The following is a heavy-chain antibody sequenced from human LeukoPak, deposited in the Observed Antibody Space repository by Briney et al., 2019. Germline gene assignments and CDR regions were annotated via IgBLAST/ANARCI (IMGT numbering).Heavy chain of an antibody. CDR1: GDSVSSNSAA. Sequence: SQTLSLTCAISGDSVSSNSAAWNWIRQSPSRGLEWLGRTYYRSKWYNDYAVSVKSRISFNPDTSKNQFSLQLNSVTPEDTAVYYCARVEGAGYSSGWFAFNIGGPGKMATVSP. V-gene: IGHV6-1*01. J-gene: IGHJ3*02. CDR3: ARVEGAGYSSGWFAFNI. CDR2: TYYRSKWYN. D-gene: IGHD6-19*01.